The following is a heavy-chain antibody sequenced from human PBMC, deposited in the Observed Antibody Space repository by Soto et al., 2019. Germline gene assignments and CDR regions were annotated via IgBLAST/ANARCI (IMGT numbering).Heavy chain of an antibody. CDR2: IGGSGGST. V-gene: IGHV3-23*01. Sequence: EVQLLESGGGSVQPGGPLRLSCAASGFTFRNYDMSWVRQAPGKGLDWVSTIGGSGGSTYYADSVKGRFTISRDNSKNTVYLQMNSVRVEDTAVYYCANRNYYGNSGYTYPYFDLWGQGSLVTVSS. D-gene: IGHD3-22*01. J-gene: IGHJ4*02. CDR1: GFTFRNYD. CDR3: ANRNYYGNSGYTYPYFDL.